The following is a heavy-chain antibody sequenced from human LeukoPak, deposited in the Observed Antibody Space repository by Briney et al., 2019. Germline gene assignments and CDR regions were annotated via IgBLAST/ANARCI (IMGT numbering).Heavy chain of an antibody. CDR1: GDSISSSSYY. D-gene: IGHD3-10*01. CDR3: AREVPIVRGLRWDY. V-gene: IGHV4-39*02. Sequence: SETLSLTCTVSGDSISSSSYYWVWLRQPPGKGLEWIATIHYTGSTYYNPSLKSRVTISVDTSKNQFSLRLSSVTAADTAMYYCAREVPIVRGLRWDYWGQGTLVTVSS. J-gene: IGHJ4*02. CDR2: IHYTGST.